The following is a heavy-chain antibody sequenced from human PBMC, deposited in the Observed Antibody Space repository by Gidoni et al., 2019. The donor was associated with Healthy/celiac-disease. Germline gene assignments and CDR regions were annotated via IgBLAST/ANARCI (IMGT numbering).Heavy chain of an antibody. D-gene: IGHD6-6*01. CDR1: GSTFTSYA. CDR2: INAGHGNT. V-gene: IGHV1-3*01. Sequence: QVQLVQSGAEVKKPGSSVKVSCKASGSTFTSYAMHWVRQAPGQRLEWMGWINAGHGNTKYSQKFQGRVTITRDTSASTAYMELSSLRSEDTAVYYCARLHEGSSSVDYWGQGTLVTVSS. J-gene: IGHJ4*02. CDR3: ARLHEGSSSVDY.